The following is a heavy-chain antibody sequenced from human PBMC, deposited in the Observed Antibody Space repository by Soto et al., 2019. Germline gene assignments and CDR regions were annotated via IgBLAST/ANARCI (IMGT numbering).Heavy chain of an antibody. D-gene: IGHD3-10*01. CDR2: ISAYNGNT. V-gene: IGHV1-18*01. CDR3: ARTGFYYYGSGRPVAVDY. Sequence: QVQLVQSGAEVKKPGASVKVSCKASGYTFTSYGISWVRQAPGQGHEWMGWISAYNGNTHDAQKRQGRVTMTTDTSTSSAYMEQRSLRSDDTAVYFCARTGFYYYGSGRPVAVDYWGQGTLVTVSS. CDR1: GYTFTSYG. J-gene: IGHJ4*02.